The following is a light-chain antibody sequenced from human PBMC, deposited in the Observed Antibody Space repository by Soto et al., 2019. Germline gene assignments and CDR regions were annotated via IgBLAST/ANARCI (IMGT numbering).Light chain of an antibody. CDR3: QQNYSPPPIT. CDR1: QSIANY. CDR2: AAS. J-gene: IGKJ5*01. V-gene: IGKV1-39*01. Sequence: DIQMTQSPSSLSASVGDRVTITCRASQSIANYLNWYRQKPGKAPKLLIYAASTLQSGVPSKFSGSGFGTYFTLTISSLQTEDFATYYCQQNYSPPPITFGQGTRLEIK.